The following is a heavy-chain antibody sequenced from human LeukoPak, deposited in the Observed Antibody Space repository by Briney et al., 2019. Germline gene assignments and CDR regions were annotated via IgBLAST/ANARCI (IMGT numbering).Heavy chain of an antibody. CDR3: AKVDNHLIAALGFDY. Sequence: PGRSLRLSCAASGFTFSNYGMHWVRQAPGKGLEWVAVISYDGSDKYYADSVKGRFTISRDDSKNTLYLQMSSLRAEDTAVYYCAKVDNHLIAALGFDYWGQGTLVTVSS. CDR1: GFTFSNYG. D-gene: IGHD6-13*01. V-gene: IGHV3-30*18. J-gene: IGHJ4*02. CDR2: ISYDGSDK.